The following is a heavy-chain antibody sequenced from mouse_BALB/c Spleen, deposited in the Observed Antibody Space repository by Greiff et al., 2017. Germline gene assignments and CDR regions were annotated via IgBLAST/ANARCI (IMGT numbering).Heavy chain of an antibody. D-gene: IGHD1-1*01. V-gene: IGHV3-2*02. CDR3: ATDYYGSSYEGWYFDV. CDR1: GYSITSDYA. J-gene: IGHJ1*01. CDR2: ISYSGST. Sequence: EVKVEESGPGLVKPSQSLSLTCTVTGYSITSDYAWNWIRQFPGNKLEWMGYISYSGSTSYNPSLKSRISITRDTSKNQFFLQLNSVTTEDTATYYCATDYYGSSYEGWYFDVWGAGTTVTVSS.